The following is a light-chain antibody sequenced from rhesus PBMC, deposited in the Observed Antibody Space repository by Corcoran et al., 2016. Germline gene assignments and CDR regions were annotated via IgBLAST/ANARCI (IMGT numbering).Light chain of an antibody. J-gene: IGKJ1*01. CDR3: QQYKSYPWT. CDR1: QGISSY. Sequence: DIQMTQSPSSLSASVGDTVTITCRASQGISSYLNWFQQKPGKDPKLMIYSATTLKSGVPSRFSGSGSGTDFTLTISSLQPEDFATNYCQQYKSYPWTFGQGTKVEIK. V-gene: IGKV1-28*02. CDR2: SAT.